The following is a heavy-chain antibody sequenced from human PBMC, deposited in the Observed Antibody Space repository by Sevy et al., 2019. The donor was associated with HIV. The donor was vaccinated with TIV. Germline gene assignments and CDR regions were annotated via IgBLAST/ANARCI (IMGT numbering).Heavy chain of an antibody. D-gene: IGHD3-10*01. Sequence: GGSLRLSCVASGFTFSSYGMHWVRQAPGKGLEWVAVISYDGSNKYYADSVKGRFTISRDNSKNTLYLQMNSLRAEDTAVYYCAKDDYGSGSYYMGSGAFDIWGQGTMVTVSS. J-gene: IGHJ3*02. CDR1: GFTFSSYG. CDR3: AKDDYGSGSYYMGSGAFDI. CDR2: ISYDGSNK. V-gene: IGHV3-30*18.